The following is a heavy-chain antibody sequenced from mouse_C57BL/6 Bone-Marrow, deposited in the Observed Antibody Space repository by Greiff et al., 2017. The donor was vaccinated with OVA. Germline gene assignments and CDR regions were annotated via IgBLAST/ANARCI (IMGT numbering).Heavy chain of an antibody. CDR3: TGVYYGSSYVDY. V-gene: IGHV14-4*01. Sequence: EVQLQQSGAELVRPGASVKLSCTASGFNIKDYYMHWVKQRPEQGLEWIGWIDPENGDTEYASKFQGQATLTADTSSNTAYLQLSSLTSEDTAVYYCTGVYYGSSYVDYWGQGTTLTVSS. J-gene: IGHJ2*01. CDR1: GFNIKDYY. CDR2: IDPENGDT. D-gene: IGHD1-1*01.